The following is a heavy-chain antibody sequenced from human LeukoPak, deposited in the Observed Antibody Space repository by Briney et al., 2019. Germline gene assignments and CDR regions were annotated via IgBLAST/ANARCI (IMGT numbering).Heavy chain of an antibody. V-gene: IGHV3-74*01. J-gene: IGHJ4*02. CDR1: GFTFSAYW. CDR2: INNDGSST. Sequence: GGSLRLSCAASGFTFSAYWMHWVRQDPGKGPVWVSRINNDGSSTIYADAVKGRFTISRDNAKNSLYLQMNSLRAEDTAVYYCARDGIVGVTCFDYWGQGTLVTVSS. CDR3: ARDGIVGVTCFDY. D-gene: IGHD1-26*01.